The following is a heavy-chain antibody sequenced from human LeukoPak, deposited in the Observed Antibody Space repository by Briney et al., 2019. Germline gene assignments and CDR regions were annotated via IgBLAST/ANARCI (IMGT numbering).Heavy chain of an antibody. J-gene: IGHJ3*02. CDR3: ARQFRQVAFDI. CDR1: GYTFTSYW. CDR2: IYPGDSDT. Sequence: KVSCKASGYTFTSYWIGWVRQMPGKGLEWMGIIYPGDSDTRYSPSFQGQVTISADKSISTAYLQWSSLKASDTAMYYCARQFRQVAFDIWGQGTMVTVSS. V-gene: IGHV5-51*01.